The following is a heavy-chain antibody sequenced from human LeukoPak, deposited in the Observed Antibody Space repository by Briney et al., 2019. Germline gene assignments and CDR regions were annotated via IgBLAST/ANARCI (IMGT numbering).Heavy chain of an antibody. CDR2: IYYSGST. Sequence: SETLSLTCTVSGGSISSYYWSWIRQPPGKGLEWIGYIYYSGSTNYNPSLKSRVTISVDTSKNQFSLKLSSVTAADTAVYYCAREGIVGAREGYFDYWGQGTLVTVSS. CDR1: GGSISSYY. V-gene: IGHV4-59*01. CDR3: AREGIVGAREGYFDY. D-gene: IGHD1-26*01. J-gene: IGHJ4*02.